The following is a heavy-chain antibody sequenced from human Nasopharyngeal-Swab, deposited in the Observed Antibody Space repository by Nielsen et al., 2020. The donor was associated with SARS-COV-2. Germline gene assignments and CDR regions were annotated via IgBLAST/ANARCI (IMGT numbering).Heavy chain of an antibody. CDR1: GSTFNIYS. D-gene: IGHD3-10*01. Sequence: RGSLRLSCVASGSTFNIYSMAWVRRAPGTGMQWVTGVSASGGSTYYTDSVKGRFSISRDNSKNTLFLQLHSLRVEDTAVYYCAKDGVVRGDALDLWGQGTIVTVSS. V-gene: IGHV3-23*01. CDR2: VSASGGST. J-gene: IGHJ3*01. CDR3: AKDGVVRGDALDL.